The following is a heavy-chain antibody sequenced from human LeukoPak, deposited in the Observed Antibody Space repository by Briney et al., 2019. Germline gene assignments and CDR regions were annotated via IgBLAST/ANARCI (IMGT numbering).Heavy chain of an antibody. J-gene: IGHJ3*02. V-gene: IGHV3-30*18. CDR2: TSYDGSNK. D-gene: IGHD3-22*01. Sequence: GRSLRLSCAASGFTFSSYGMHWVRQAPGKGLEWVAVTSYDGSNKYYADSVKGRFTISRDNSKNTLYLQMNSLRAEDTAVYYCAKDMGGYYVGAFDIWGQGTMVTVSS. CDR3: AKDMGGYYVGAFDI. CDR1: GFTFSSYG.